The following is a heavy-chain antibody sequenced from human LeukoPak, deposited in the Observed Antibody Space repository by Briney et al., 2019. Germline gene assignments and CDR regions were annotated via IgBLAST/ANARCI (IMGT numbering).Heavy chain of an antibody. CDR1: GGSISSHY. V-gene: IGHV4-59*11. CDR2: IFYSGST. J-gene: IGHJ6*03. Sequence: SETLSLTCTVSGGSISSHYWGWIRQPPGKGLEWSAYIFYSGSTNYNPSLKSRVTISVDTPKNHFSQKLTSVAAADPAVYYCARVYQPLYLGIYYFSMDVWGKGTRVTVSS. CDR3: ARVYQPLYLGIYYFSMDV. D-gene: IGHD2-2*02.